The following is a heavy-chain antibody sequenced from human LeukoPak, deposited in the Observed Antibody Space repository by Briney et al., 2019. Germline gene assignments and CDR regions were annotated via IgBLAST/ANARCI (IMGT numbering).Heavy chain of an antibody. D-gene: IGHD1-1*01. V-gene: IGHV4-34*01. J-gene: IGHJ3*02. Sequence: SETLSLTCAVYGGSFSGYYWSWIRQPPGKGLEWIGEINHSGSTNYNPSLKSRVTISVDTSKNQFSLKLSSVTAADTAVYYCARDLEPYAFDIWGQGTMVTVSS. CDR3: ARDLEPYAFDI. CDR2: INHSGST. CDR1: GGSFSGYY.